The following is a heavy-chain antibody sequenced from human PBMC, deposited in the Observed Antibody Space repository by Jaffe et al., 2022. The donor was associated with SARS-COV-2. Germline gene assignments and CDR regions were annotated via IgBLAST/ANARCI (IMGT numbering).Heavy chain of an antibody. D-gene: IGHD3-22*01. Sequence: EVQLVESGGGLVKPGGSLRLSCAASGFTFSSYSMNWVRQAPGKGLEWVSSISSSSSYIYYADSVKGRFTISRDNAKNSLYLQMNSLRAEDTAVYYCARQKSYDSSGYLDYWGQGTLVTVSS. V-gene: IGHV3-21*01. J-gene: IGHJ4*02. CDR1: GFTFSSYS. CDR2: ISSSSSYI. CDR3: ARQKSYDSSGYLDY.